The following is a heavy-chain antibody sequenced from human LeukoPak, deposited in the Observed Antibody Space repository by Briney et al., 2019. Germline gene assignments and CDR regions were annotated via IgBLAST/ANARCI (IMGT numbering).Heavy chain of an antibody. CDR2: IYYSGST. D-gene: IGHD2-15*01. J-gene: IGHJ3*02. CDR3: ASAWYGDAFDI. Sequence: TSETLSLTCTVSGGSISSYYWSWIRQPPGKGLEWIGYIYYSGSTNYNPSLKSRVTISVDTSKNQFSLKLSSVTAADTAVYYCASAWYGDAFDIWGQGTMVTVSS. CDR1: GGSISSYY. V-gene: IGHV4-59*01.